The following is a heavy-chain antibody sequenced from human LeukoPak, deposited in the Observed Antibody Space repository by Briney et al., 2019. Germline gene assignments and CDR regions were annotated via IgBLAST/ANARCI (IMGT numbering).Heavy chain of an antibody. V-gene: IGHV3-48*04. Sequence: PGGSLRLSCAAPGFTFSSYGMNWVRQAPGKGLEWVSYISSSGSTIYYADSVKGRFTISRDNAKKSLYLQMNSLRAEDTAIYYCARDRYYDSSGYLDYWGQGTLVTVSS. J-gene: IGHJ4*02. CDR1: GFTFSSYG. D-gene: IGHD3-22*01. CDR2: ISSSGSTI. CDR3: ARDRYYDSSGYLDY.